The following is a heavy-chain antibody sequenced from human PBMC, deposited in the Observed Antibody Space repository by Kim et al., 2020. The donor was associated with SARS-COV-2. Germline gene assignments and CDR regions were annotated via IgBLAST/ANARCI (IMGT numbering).Heavy chain of an antibody. CDR3: ATSSGYSYGYNYYYGMDV. J-gene: IGHJ6*02. D-gene: IGHD5-18*01. Sequence: ASVKVSCKASGYTFTSYGISWVRQAPGQGLEWMGWISAYNGNTNYAQKLQGRVTMTTDTSTSTAYMELRSLRSDDTAVYYCATSSGYSYGYNYYYGMDVWGQGTTVTVSS. V-gene: IGHV1-18*01. CDR2: ISAYNGNT. CDR1: GYTFTSYG.